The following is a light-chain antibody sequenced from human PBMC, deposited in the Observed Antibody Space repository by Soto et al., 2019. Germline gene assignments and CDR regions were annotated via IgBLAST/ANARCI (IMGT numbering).Light chain of an antibody. J-gene: IGKJ1*01. CDR2: DAS. Sequence: DIQMTQSPSTLSASVGDRVTITCRASQSIDRWLAWYQQRPGKAPELLIYDASILQGGVPSRFSGSGSGTEFTLSITSLQPVDFATYYGQKNNPYWTSAQGTK. CDR3: QKNNPYWT. V-gene: IGKV1-5*01. CDR1: QSIDRW.